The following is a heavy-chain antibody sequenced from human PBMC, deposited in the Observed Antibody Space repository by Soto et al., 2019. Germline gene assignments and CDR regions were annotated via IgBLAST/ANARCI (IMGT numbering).Heavy chain of an antibody. J-gene: IGHJ6*02. D-gene: IGHD4-4*01. CDR1: GFTFSAFG. CDR2: IRHDGSND. CDR3: ASVNTVRSWDCDGMDI. V-gene: IGHV3-33*03. Sequence: QLHLVESGGDVVQPGASVRLSCEASGFTFSAFGMHWVRQAPGKGLEWVAGIRHDGSNDYYSDFAKGRLTISRDNSRDTLYLQINSLRADDSAVYYCASVNTVRSWDCDGMDIWGQGTTVTVSS.